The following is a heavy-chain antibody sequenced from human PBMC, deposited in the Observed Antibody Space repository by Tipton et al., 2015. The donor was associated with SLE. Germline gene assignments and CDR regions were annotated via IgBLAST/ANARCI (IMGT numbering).Heavy chain of an antibody. V-gene: IGHV4-38-2*01. CDR2: IHHTGST. J-gene: IGHJ4*02. CDR3: ATVIGGYSGYDNDY. Sequence: GLVKPSETLSLTCGVSAYSISSAYFWGWIRQPPGKGLEWIGSIHHTGSTYYNPSLKSRVTISVDTSKNQFSLKLSSVTAADTAVYYCATVIGGYSGYDNDYWGQGTLVTVSS. CDR1: AYSISSAYF. D-gene: IGHD5-12*01.